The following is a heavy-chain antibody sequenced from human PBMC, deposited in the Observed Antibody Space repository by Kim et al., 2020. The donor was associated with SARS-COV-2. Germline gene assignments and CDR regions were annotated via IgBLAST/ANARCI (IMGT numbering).Heavy chain of an antibody. V-gene: IGHV4-61*02. CDR1: GGSISSGSYY. J-gene: IGHJ6*02. D-gene: IGHD2-21*02. Sequence: SETLSLTCTVSGGSISSGSYYWSWIRQPAGKGLEWIGRIYTSGSTNYNPSLKSRVTISVDTSKNQFSLKLSSVTAADTAVYYCARVAFVWCGGDCYDYGMDVWGQGTTVTVSS. CDR3: ARVAFVWCGGDCYDYGMDV. CDR2: IYTSGST.